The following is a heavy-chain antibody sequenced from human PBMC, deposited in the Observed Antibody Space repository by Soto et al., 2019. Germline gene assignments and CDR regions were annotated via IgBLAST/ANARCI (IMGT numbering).Heavy chain of an antibody. CDR2: IYQSGST. Sequence: SETLSLTCTVSGYSISSGYYWGWIRQPPGKGLELIGYIYQSGSTYYSPSLRTRVTMSVETSKNQFSLKLSSVTAADTAVFYCAKYDSSGWFDPWGQGTLVTVSS. J-gene: IGHJ5*02. CDR1: GYSISSGYY. V-gene: IGHV4-38-2*02. CDR3: AKYDSSGWFDP. D-gene: IGHD3-22*01.